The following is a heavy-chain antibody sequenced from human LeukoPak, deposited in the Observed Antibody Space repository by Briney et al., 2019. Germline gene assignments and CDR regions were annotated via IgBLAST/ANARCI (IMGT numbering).Heavy chain of an antibody. CDR1: GFSFSSQW. CDR2: INHSGST. J-gene: IGHJ3*02. V-gene: IGHV4-34*01. Sequence: GSLRLSCAASGFSFSSQWMSWVRQPPGKGLEWIGEINHSGSTNYNPSLKSRVTISVDTSKNQFSLKLSSVTAADTAVYYCARPTIYSFVTMVRGVIRNDAFDIWGQGTMVTVSS. D-gene: IGHD3-10*01. CDR3: ARPTIYSFVTMVRGVIRNDAFDI.